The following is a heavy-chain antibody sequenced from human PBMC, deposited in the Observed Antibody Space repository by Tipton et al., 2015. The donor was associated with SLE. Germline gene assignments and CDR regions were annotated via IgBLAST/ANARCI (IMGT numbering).Heavy chain of an antibody. J-gene: IGHJ6*02. CDR2: IYHSGST. V-gene: IGHV4-38-2*01. Sequence: TLSLTCAVSGYSISSGYYWGWIRQPPGKGLEWIGSIYHSGSTYYNPPLKSRVTISVDTSKNQFSLKLSSVTAADTAVYYCARSVPYYYYGMDVWGQGTTVTVSS. CDR1: GYSISSGYY. CDR3: ARSVPYYYYGMDV.